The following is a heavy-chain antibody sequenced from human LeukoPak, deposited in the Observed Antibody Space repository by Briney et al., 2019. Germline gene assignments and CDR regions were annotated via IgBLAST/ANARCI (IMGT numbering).Heavy chain of an antibody. CDR2: IKSKTDGGTT. Sequence: GGSLRLSCVASGFTFSSYYMSWVRQAPGKGLEWVGRIKSKTDGGTTDYAAPVKGRFTISRDDSKNTLYLQMNSLKTEDTAVYYCTTDGFSSSWYDPDYWGQGTLVTVSS. CDR3: TTDGFSSSWYDPDY. CDR1: GFTFSSYY. J-gene: IGHJ4*02. D-gene: IGHD6-13*01. V-gene: IGHV3-15*01.